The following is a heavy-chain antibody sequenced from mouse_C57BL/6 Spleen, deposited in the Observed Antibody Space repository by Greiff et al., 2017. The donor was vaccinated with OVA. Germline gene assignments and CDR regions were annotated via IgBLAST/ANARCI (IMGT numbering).Heavy chain of an antibody. CDR3: AGDGYYGSWFAY. CDR1: GFSLTSYG. CDR2: IWSGGST. D-gene: IGHD2-3*01. V-gene: IGHV2-2*01. J-gene: IGHJ3*01. Sequence: QVQLKESGPGLVQPSQSLSITCTVSGFSLTSYGVHWVRQSPGTGLEWLGVIWSGGSTDYNAAFISRLSISKDNSKSQVFFKMNSLQADDTAIDYCAGDGYYGSWFAYWGQGTLVTVSA.